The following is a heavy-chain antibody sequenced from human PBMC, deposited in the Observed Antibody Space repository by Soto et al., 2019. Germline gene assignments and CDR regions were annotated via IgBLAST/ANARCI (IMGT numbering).Heavy chain of an antibody. J-gene: IGHJ4*02. D-gene: IGHD3-22*01. CDR3: AKDTYYLDSSGYYVFDS. CDR1: GFTFSSYG. V-gene: IGHV3-30*18. CDR2: ISYDGGNK. Sequence: QVQLVESGGGVVQPGRSLRLSCAASGFTFSSYGIHWVRQAPGKGLEWVAVISYDGGNKHYADSVQGRFTISRDNSKNTLDLQMSSLRAEDTAVYYWAKDTYYLDSSGYYVFDSWGLGTLVTVSS.